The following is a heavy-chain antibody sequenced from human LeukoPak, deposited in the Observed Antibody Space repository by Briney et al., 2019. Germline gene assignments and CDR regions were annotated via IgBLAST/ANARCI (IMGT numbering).Heavy chain of an antibody. D-gene: IGHD2-2*01. CDR3: ARDSTLCRGTNCYQNDPFDI. CDR1: GYTFTSYD. V-gene: IGHV1-18*01. Sequence: ASVKVSCKASGYTFTSYDISWVRQAPGQGLEWMGWISAYNGNTRFARKLQDRVSMTTDTSTTTAYMELRSLTSDDTATYYCARDSTLCRGTNCYQNDPFDIWGQGTMVTVSS. CDR2: ISAYNGNT. J-gene: IGHJ3*02.